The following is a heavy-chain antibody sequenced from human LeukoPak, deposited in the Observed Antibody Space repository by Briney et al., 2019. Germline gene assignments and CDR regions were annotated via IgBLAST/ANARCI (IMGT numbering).Heavy chain of an antibody. CDR3: ARGRGMTTVTPLDY. J-gene: IGHJ4*02. D-gene: IGHD4-11*01. CDR1: GFTFSSYD. V-gene: IGHV3-13*01. CDR2: IGTAGDT. Sequence: GGSLRLSCAASGFTFSSYDMHWVRQATGKGLEWVSAIGTAGDTYYPGSVKGRFTISRENAKNSLYLQMNSLRAGDTAVYYCARGRGMTTVTPLDYWGQGTLVTVSS.